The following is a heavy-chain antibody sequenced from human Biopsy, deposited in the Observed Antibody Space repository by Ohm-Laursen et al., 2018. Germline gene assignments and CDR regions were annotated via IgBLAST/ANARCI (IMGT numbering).Heavy chain of an antibody. CDR1: GFTFDDYA. J-gene: IGHJ6*02. Sequence: SLRLSCAASGFTFDDYAMHWVRQAPGKGLEWVSIIWYDGSNEYYADSVKGRFTISRDNSKNTVFLQMSSLRAEDTGVYYCARDPIVGSKADGMDVWGQGTTVTVSS. V-gene: IGHV3-33*01. CDR2: IWYDGSNE. CDR3: ARDPIVGSKADGMDV. D-gene: IGHD1-26*01.